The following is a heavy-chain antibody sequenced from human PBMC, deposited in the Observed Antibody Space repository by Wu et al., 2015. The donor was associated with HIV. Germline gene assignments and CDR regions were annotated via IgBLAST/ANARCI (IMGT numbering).Heavy chain of an antibody. CDR3: ARDGGIDWDDSGSEF. CDR1: GGTFSSYA. Sequence: VQSQVQLVQSGSSVKVSCKASGGTFSSYAISWVRQAPGQGLEWMGRIIPIFGTANYAQKFQDRVTVTTNTSTSIVYMEMRSLTTDDTAVYYCARDGGIDWDDSGSEFWGQGTLVTVSS. CDR2: IIPIFGTA. J-gene: IGHJ4*02. V-gene: IGHV1-69*05. D-gene: IGHD1-1*01.